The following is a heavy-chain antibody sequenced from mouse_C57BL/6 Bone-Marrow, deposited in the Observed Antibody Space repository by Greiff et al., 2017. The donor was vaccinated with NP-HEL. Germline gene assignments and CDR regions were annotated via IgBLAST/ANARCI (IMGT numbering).Heavy chain of an antibody. V-gene: IGHV1-15*01. D-gene: IGHD1-1*01. CDR3: TRGITTVVATGGY. CDR1: GYTFTDYE. CDR2: IDPETGGT. J-gene: IGHJ2*01. Sequence: QVQLQQSGAELVRPGASVTLSCKASGYTFTDYEMHWVKQTPVHGLEWIGAIDPETGGTAYNQKFKGKARLTADKSSSTAYMELRSLTSEDSAVYYCTRGITTVVATGGYWGQGTTLTVSS.